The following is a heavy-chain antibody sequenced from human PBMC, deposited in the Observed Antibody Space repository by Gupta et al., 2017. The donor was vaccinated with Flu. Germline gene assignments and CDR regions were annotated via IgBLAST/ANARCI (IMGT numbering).Heavy chain of an antibody. CDR2: VSGSGSDT. D-gene: IGHD2-2*01. CDR1: GLTFSVYA. V-gene: IGHV3-23*01. J-gene: IGHJ6*02. Sequence: EEQLLESGGGLVQRGGSLRLSCTASGLTFSVYAMNWARQAPGKGLEWVSNVSGSGSDTSYADSVKGRFTISRDNSKNTLYLQMDSLRTEDTAVYYCAKGLSTHYYYGMDVWGQGTTVTVSS. CDR3: AKGLSTHYYYGMDV.